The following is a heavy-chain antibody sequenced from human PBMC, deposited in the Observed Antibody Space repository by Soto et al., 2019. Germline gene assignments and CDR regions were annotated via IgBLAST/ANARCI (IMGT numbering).Heavy chain of an antibody. V-gene: IGHV1-69*01. Sequence: QVQLVQSGAEVQKPGSSVKVSCKAPGGTFSSYAISWVRQAPGQGLEWMGGIIPIFGTANYAQKFQGRVTITADESTSTAYMELSSLRSEDTAVYYCARGGRVVAATLGRYYFDYWGQGTLVTVSS. J-gene: IGHJ4*02. CDR2: IIPIFGTA. D-gene: IGHD2-15*01. CDR1: GGTFSSYA. CDR3: ARGGRVVAATLGRYYFDY.